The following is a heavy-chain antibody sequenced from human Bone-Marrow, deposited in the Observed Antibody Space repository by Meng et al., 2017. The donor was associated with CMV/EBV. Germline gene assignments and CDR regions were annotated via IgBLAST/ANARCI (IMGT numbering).Heavy chain of an antibody. CDR1: GFTFSSYW. D-gene: IGHD1-26*01. V-gene: IGHV3-7*01. Sequence: GGSLRLSCAASGFTFSSYWMSWVRQAPGKGLEWVANIKQDGGQKYYVDSVKGRFTISRDNAKNSLYLQMNGLRDDDTAVYFCARAEWEHRGRAFDIWGQGTMVTVSS. J-gene: IGHJ3*02. CDR2: IKQDGGQK. CDR3: ARAEWEHRGRAFDI.